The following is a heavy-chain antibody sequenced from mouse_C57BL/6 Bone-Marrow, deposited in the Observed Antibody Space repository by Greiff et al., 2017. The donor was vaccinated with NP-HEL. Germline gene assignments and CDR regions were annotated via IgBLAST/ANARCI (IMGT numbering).Heavy chain of an antibody. CDR1: GYTFTDYY. J-gene: IGHJ4*01. D-gene: IGHD4-1*02. CDR3: ARSPTGTGAMDY. V-gene: IGHV1-84*01. CDR2: IYPGSGNT. Sequence: VQLQQSGPELVKPGASVKISCKASGYTFTDYYINWVKQRPGQGLEWIGRIYPGSGNTKYNEKFKGKATLTVDTSSSTAYMQLSSLTSEDSAVYFCARSPTGTGAMDYWGQGTSVTVAS.